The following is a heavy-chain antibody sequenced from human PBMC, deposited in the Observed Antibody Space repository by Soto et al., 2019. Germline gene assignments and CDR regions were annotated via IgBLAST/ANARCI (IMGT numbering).Heavy chain of an antibody. Sequence: SETLSLTCTVSGGSISSSSYYWGWIRQPPGKGLEWIGSIYYSGSTYYNPSLKSRVTISVDTSKNQFSLKLSSVTAADTAVYYCARRRYSSSWTYYSGMDVWGQGTTVTVSS. CDR3: ARRRYSSSWTYYSGMDV. D-gene: IGHD6-13*01. CDR2: IYYSGST. J-gene: IGHJ6*02. V-gene: IGHV4-39*01. CDR1: GGSISSSSYY.